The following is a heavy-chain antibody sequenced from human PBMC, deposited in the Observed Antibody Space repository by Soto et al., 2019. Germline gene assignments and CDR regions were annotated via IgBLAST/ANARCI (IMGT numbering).Heavy chain of an antibody. D-gene: IGHD1-26*01. CDR1: GYTLTALS. Sequence: ASVKVSCKVSGYTLTALSMHWVRQAPGKGLEWMGNFDPQDGETIYAQRFQGRVTMTEDTSTDTAYMELSSLRSEDTAVYYCATRSRIVPRYYYMDVWGKGTTVTVSS. V-gene: IGHV1-24*01. J-gene: IGHJ6*03. CDR3: ATRSRIVPRYYYMDV. CDR2: FDPQDGET.